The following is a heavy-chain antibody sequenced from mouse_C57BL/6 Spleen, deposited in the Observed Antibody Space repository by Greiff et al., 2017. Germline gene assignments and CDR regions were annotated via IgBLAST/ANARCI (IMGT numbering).Heavy chain of an antibody. Sequence: VKLMESGGGLVKPGGSLKLSCAASGFTFSDYGMHWVRQAPEKGLEWFAYISSGSSTIYYADTVKGRFTISRDNAKNTLFLQMTSLRSEDTAMYYCARNGYYVTFAYWGQGTLVTVSA. J-gene: IGHJ3*01. D-gene: IGHD2-3*01. CDR1: GFTFSDYG. CDR2: ISSGSSTI. V-gene: IGHV5-17*01. CDR3: ARNGYYVTFAY.